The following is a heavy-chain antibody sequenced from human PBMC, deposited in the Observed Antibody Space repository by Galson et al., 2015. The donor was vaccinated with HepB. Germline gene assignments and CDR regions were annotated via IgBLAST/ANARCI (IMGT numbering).Heavy chain of an antibody. D-gene: IGHD3-10*01. CDR1: GFTFSSYA. V-gene: IGHV3-23*01. CDR3: AKDPGLLWFGEFDY. J-gene: IGHJ4*02. CDR2: ISGSGGST. Sequence: ALRLSCAASGFTFSSYAMSWVRQAPGKGLEWVSAISGSGGSTYYADSVKGRFTISRDNSKNTLYLQMNSLRAEDTAVYYCAKDPGLLWFGEFDYWGQGTLVTVSS.